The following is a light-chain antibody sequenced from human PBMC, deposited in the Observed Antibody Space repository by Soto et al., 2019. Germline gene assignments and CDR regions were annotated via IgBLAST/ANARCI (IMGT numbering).Light chain of an antibody. CDR1: SSNIGNNY. V-gene: IGLV1-51*01. Sequence: QSVLTQPPSVSAAPGQKVTISCSGRSSNIGNNYVSWYQQLPGTAPKLLIYDNNKRPSGITDRFSGSKSGTSATLGITGLQTGDEADYYCGTWDSSLSARVFGTGNKVTVL. J-gene: IGLJ1*01. CDR2: DNN. CDR3: GTWDSSLSARV.